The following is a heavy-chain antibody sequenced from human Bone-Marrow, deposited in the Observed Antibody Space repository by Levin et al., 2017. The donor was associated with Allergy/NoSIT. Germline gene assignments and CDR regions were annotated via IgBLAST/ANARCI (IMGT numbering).Heavy chain of an antibody. CDR1: GFTFSNHA. J-gene: IGHJ4*02. Sequence: PGGSLRLSCAPSGFTFSNHAMHWARQAPGKGLEWVSAIAGDGSTYYAGSVRGRFTISTDISKNTLYLQMNSLRAEDTAIYYCANLYGDYEAYWGQGTLVTVSS. CDR3: ANLYGDYEAY. V-gene: IGHV3-23*01. D-gene: IGHD4-17*01. CDR2: IAGDGST.